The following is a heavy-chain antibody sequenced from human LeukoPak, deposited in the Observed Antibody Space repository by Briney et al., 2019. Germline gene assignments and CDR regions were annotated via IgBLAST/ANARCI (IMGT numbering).Heavy chain of an antibody. CDR3: AEDWAGYFPY. CDR2: ISGSGGST. J-gene: IGHJ4*02. D-gene: IGHD3/OR15-3a*01. V-gene: IGHV3-23*01. Sequence: GGSLRLPCAASGFTFSSYAMSWVRQAPGKGLEWVSAISGSGGSTYYADSVKGRFTISRDNSKNTLYLQMNSLSAEDTAVYYCAEDWAGYFPYWGQGTLVTVSS. CDR1: GFTFSSYA.